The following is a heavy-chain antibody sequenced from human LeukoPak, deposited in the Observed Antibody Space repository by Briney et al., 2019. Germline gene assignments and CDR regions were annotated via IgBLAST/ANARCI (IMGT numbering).Heavy chain of an antibody. D-gene: IGHD2/OR15-2a*01. J-gene: IGHJ4*02. CDR2: IKQDGSEM. CDR3: ARDPGRIGFDY. Sequence: LPGGSLRLSCAASGFTFSSYAMSWVRQAPGKGLEWVANIKQDGSEMYYVESVKGRFTISRDNAKNSLFLQMTSLRAEDTAVYYCARDPGRIGFDYWGQGTLVTVSS. V-gene: IGHV3-7*03. CDR1: GFTFSSYA.